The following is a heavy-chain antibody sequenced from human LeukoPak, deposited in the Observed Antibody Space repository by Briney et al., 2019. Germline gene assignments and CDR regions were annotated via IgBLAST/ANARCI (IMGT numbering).Heavy chain of an antibody. CDR3: ARGSPSYAQWHFDL. J-gene: IGHJ2*01. D-gene: IGHD2/OR15-2a*01. CDR2: MNPNSGNT. Sequence: VASVKVSCKASGYTFTSYDINWVRQATGQGLEWMGWMNPNSGNTGYAQKFQGRVTMTRSTSISTAYMELSSLRSDDTAVYYCARGSPSYAQWHFDLWGRGTLVTVSS. V-gene: IGHV1-8*01. CDR1: GYTFTSYD.